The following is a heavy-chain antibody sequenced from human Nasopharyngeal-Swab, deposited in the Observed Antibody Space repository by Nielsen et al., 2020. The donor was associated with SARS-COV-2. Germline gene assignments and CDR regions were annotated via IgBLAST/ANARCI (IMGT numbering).Heavy chain of an antibody. J-gene: IGHJ4*02. CDR1: GGSISSYY. Sequence: SETLSLTCTVSGGSISSYYWSWIRQPPGKGLEWIGYIYYSGSTYYNPSLKSRVTISVDTSKNQFSLKVSSVTAADTAVYYCARRRIANGDFDFWGQGTLVTVSS. CDR2: IYYSGST. V-gene: IGHV4-59*08. D-gene: IGHD2-21*01. CDR3: ARRRIANGDFDF.